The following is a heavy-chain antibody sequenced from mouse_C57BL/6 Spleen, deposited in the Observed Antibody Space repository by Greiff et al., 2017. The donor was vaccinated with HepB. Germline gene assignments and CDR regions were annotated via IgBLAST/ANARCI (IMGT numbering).Heavy chain of an antibody. CDR1: GFNIKDYY. D-gene: IGHD1-1*01. CDR2: IDPEDGET. J-gene: IGHJ1*03. Sequence: EVKLMESGAELVKPGASVKLSCTASGFNIKDYYMHWVKQRTEQGLEWIGRIDPEDGETKYAPNFPGTATITADTTYNTAYLQLSSLTSEDTAVYYCAVPYYYGSSPYWYFDVWGTGTTVTVSS. V-gene: IGHV14-2*01. CDR3: AVPYYYGSSPYWYFDV.